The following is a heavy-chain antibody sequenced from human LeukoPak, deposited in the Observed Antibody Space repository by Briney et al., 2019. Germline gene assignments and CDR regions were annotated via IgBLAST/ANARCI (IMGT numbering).Heavy chain of an antibody. CDR1: GGSISSSGYY. D-gene: IGHD7-27*01. CDR2: VDSGGGS. J-gene: IGHJ4*02. V-gene: IGHV4-39*07. Sequence: SETLSLTCTVSGGSISSSGYYWGWVRQPPGKGLEWIWSVDSGGGSHYNPSLKSRVTTSRDTSKNQVYLRLISVPAGVSALYYCARDSGNWDIDYWGQGTLVTVSS. CDR3: ARDSGNWDIDY.